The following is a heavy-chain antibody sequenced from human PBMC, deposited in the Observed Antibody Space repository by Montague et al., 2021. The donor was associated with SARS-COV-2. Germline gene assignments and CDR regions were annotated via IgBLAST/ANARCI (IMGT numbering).Heavy chain of an antibody. CDR1: GLTVSSNY. V-gene: IGHV3-53*01. J-gene: IGHJ5*02. CDR2: IYSGVNT. D-gene: IGHD1-26*01. CDR3: ARMAGGNVSRPFDL. Sequence: SLRLSCAASGLTVSSNYMTWVRQAPGKGLDWVSVIYSGVNTYYADSVRGRFTISRDNSKNISYLQMNRLRVDDTAVYYCARMAGGNVSRPFDLWGQGTLVIVSS.